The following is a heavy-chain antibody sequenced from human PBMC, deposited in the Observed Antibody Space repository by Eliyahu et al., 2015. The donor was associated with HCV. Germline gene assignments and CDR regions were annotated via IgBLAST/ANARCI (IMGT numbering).Heavy chain of an antibody. D-gene: IGHD2-8*01. CDR3: AKDLYCNTGICWLDY. CDR1: GFTFSSYA. CDR2: ISGSGDST. V-gene: IGHV3-23*01. J-gene: IGHJ4*02. Sequence: EVQLLESGGGLEQPGGSLRLSCVVSGFTFSSYAXSWVRQAPGKGLEWVSSISGSGDSTFYADSVKGRFTISRTNSKNTLFLQMSSLRAEDTAIYYCAKDLYCNTGICWLDYWGQGTLVTVSS.